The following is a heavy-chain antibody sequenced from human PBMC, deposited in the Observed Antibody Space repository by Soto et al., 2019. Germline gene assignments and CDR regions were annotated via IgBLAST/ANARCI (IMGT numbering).Heavy chain of an antibody. CDR2: IYYSGST. J-gene: IGHJ4*02. CDR3: ARGKIGGRYSGYGIHDY. Sequence: SETLSLTCTVSGGSISSYDWSWIRQPPGKRLERIGYIYYSGSTNYNPSLKSRVTISVDTSKNQFSLKLSSVTAADTAVYYCARGKIGGRYSGYGIHDYWGQGTLVTVSS. D-gene: IGHD5-12*01. CDR1: GGSISSYD. V-gene: IGHV4-59*01.